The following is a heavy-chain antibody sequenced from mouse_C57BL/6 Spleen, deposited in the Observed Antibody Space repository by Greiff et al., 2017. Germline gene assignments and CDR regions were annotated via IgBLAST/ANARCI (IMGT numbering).Heavy chain of an antibody. D-gene: IGHD3-2*02. CDR1: GFTFSSYA. CDR2: ISDGGSYT. CDR3: ARDGDSSGYGFAY. J-gene: IGHJ3*01. V-gene: IGHV5-4*01. Sequence: EVKVVESGGGLVKPGGSLKLSCAASGFTFSSYAMSWVRQTPEKRLEWVATISDGGSYTYYPDNVKGRFTISRDNAKNNLYLQMSQLKSEDTAMYYCARDGDSSGYGFAYWGQGTLVTVSA.